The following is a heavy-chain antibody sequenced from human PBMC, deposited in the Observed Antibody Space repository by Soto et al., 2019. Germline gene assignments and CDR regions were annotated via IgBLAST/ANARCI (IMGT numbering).Heavy chain of an antibody. CDR1: GDSVSSNSAA. Sequence: SQTLSLTCAISGDSVSSNSAAWNWIRQSPSRGLEWLGRTYYRSKWYNDYAVSVKSRITINPDTSKNQFSLQLNSVTPEDTAVYYCARSFGSSWPGATWSFAYWGPGTMVTLSS. CDR3: ARSFGSSWPGATWSFAY. J-gene: IGHJ4*02. V-gene: IGHV6-1*01. D-gene: IGHD6-13*01. CDR2: TYYRSKWYN.